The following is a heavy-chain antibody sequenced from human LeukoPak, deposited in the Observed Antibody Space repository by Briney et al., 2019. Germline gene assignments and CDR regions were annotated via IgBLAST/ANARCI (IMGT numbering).Heavy chain of an antibody. CDR1: GGTFSSYA. D-gene: IGHD5-18*01. Sequence: SVKVSCKASGGTFSSYAISWVRQAPGQGLEWMGGIIPIFGTANYAQKFQGRVTITADESTSTAYMELSSLRSEDTAVYYCARVKLWDRDYYYYGMDVWGQGTTVTVSS. CDR3: ARVKLWDRDYYYYGMDV. J-gene: IGHJ6*02. CDR2: IIPIFGTA. V-gene: IGHV1-69*01.